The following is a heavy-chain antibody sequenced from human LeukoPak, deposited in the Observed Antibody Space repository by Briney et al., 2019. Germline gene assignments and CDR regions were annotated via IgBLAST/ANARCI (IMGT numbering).Heavy chain of an antibody. Sequence: ASVKVSCKASGYTFTNYYIHWVRQAPGQGLEWMGWVNPNTGGTYYAQKFQDRVTMTRDASISTAYMELNRLRSDDTAVYYCGRDLVSRQEVDQPWGQGTLVTVSS. J-gene: IGHJ5*02. CDR2: VNPNTGGT. CDR3: GRDLVSRQEVDQP. D-gene: IGHD1-26*01. V-gene: IGHV1-2*02. CDR1: GYTFTNYY.